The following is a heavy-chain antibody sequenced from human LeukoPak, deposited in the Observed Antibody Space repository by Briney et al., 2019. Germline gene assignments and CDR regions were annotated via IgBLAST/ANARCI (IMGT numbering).Heavy chain of an antibody. CDR3: AKDSTTVTTGHFDY. Sequence: GRSLRLSCAASGFTFDDCAMHWVRQAPGKGLEWVSGISGSSGSIGYADSVKGRFTISRDNAKNSLYLQMNSLRAKDTALYYCAKDSTTVTTGHFDYCGQGTLVTASS. CDR1: GFTFDDCA. CDR2: ISGSSGSI. V-gene: IGHV3-9*01. J-gene: IGHJ4*02. D-gene: IGHD4-17*01.